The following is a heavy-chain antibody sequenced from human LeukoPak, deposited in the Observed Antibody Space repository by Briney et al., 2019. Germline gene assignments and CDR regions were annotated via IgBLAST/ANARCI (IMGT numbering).Heavy chain of an antibody. CDR2: ISWNSGSI. J-gene: IGHJ4*02. CDR1: GFTFDDYA. V-gene: IGHV3-9*01. CDR3: AKDKSSGLTDPGDY. D-gene: IGHD6-19*01. Sequence: GRSLRLSCAASGFTFDDYAMHWVRQAPGKGLEWVSGISWNSGSIGYADSVKGRFTISRDNAKNSLYLQMNSLRAEDTALYYCAKDKSSGLTDPGDYWGQGTLVTVSS.